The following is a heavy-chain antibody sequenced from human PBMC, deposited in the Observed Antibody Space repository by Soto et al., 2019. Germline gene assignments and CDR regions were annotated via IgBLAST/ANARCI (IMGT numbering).Heavy chain of an antibody. Sequence: PSETLSLTCTVSGGSISSGGYYWSWIRQHPGKGLEWIGYIYYSGSTYYNPSLKSRVTISVDTSKNQFSLKLSSVTAADTAVYYCARVIAAAGSQYFDYWGQGTLVTVS. D-gene: IGHD6-13*01. J-gene: IGHJ4*02. CDR1: GGSISSGGYY. CDR2: IYYSGST. V-gene: IGHV4-31*03. CDR3: ARVIAAAGSQYFDY.